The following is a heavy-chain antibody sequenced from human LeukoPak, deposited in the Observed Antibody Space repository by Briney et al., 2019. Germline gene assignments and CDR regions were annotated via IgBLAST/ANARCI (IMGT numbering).Heavy chain of an antibody. CDR1: GFTFSRDS. CDR2: ISPTSDEK. D-gene: IGHD1-7*01. Sequence: GGSLRLSCVGSGFTFSRDSMNWVRQAPGKGLEWVSHISPTSDEKHYADSVEGRFTISRDNAKNSLYLQLNSLRDEDTAIYYCARDWAGVELALDYWGQGTLVTVSS. CDR3: ARDWAGVELALDY. V-gene: IGHV3-48*02. J-gene: IGHJ4*02.